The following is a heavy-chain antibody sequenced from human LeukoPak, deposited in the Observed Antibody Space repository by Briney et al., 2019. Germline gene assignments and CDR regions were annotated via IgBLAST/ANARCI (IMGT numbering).Heavy chain of an antibody. D-gene: IGHD3-16*01. CDR3: ARGGEAPFDY. CDR1: GGSISSYY. V-gene: IGHV4-59*08. Sequence: PSETLSLTCTVSGGSISSYYWSWIRQPPGKGLEYIGYINYRGSTNPNPSLKSRITISVDTSKNHFSLKLTSVTAADTAVYYCARGGEAPFDYWGPGTLVTVSS. CDR2: INYRGST. J-gene: IGHJ4*02.